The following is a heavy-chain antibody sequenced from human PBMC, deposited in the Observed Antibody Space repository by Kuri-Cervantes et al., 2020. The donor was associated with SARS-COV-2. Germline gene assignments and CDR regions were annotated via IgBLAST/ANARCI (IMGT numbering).Heavy chain of an antibody. J-gene: IGHJ6*02. CDR1: GFTFSSYG. Sequence: GESLKISCAASGFTFSSYGMHWVRQAPGRGLEWVAVIWYDGSNKYYADSVKGRFTISRDNSKNTLYLQMNSLRAEDTAVYYCARIPYSYGSPFDYYGMDVWGQGTTVTVPS. CDR3: ARIPYSYGSPFDYYGMDV. V-gene: IGHV3-33*01. D-gene: IGHD5-18*01. CDR2: IWYDGSNK.